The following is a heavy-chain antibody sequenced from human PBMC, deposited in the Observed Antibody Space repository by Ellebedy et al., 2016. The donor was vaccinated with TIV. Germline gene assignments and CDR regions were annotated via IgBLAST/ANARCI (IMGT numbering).Heavy chain of an antibody. CDR3: ARGRRFSASFHPMMSTFEV. J-gene: IGHJ3*01. V-gene: IGHV4-34*01. CDR1: GGSFSGYY. D-gene: IGHD3-10*01. Sequence: SETLSLTXTVHGGSFSGYYWSWIRQPPGKGLEWIGEINHSGSTNYNPSLKSRVTISVDTSKNQFSLKLSSVTAADTAVYYCARGRRFSASFHPMMSTFEVWGQGTTVIVSS. CDR2: INHSGST.